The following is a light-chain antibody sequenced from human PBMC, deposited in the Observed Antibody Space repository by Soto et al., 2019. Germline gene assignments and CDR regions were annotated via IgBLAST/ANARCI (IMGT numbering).Light chain of an antibody. CDR1: ENINFY. CDR3: QQLNTYPLT. V-gene: IGKV1-9*01. Sequence: DIQMTQSPASLSASVGDRVTITCRASENINFYLHWYQQKPGKAPKLLIYAASTLQSGVPSRFSGSGSGTEFTLTISSLHPEDFAAYYCQQLNTYPLTFGGGTKVDIK. J-gene: IGKJ4*01. CDR2: AAS.